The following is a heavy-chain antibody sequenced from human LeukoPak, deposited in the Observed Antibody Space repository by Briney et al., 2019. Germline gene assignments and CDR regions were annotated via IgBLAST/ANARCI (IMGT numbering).Heavy chain of an antibody. CDR2: IKPDGSEI. Sequence: GGSLRLSCAASGFTFTNYWMSWVRQAPGKGLEWVANIKPDGSEIYYAGSVKGRFTISRDNAKNSLYLQMNSLRAEDTAVYYCARYPSVYFDFWSDRPIAYFDYWGQGTLVTVSS. CDR1: GFTFTNYW. D-gene: IGHD3-3*01. CDR3: ARYPSVYFDFWSDRPIAYFDY. V-gene: IGHV3-7*01. J-gene: IGHJ4*02.